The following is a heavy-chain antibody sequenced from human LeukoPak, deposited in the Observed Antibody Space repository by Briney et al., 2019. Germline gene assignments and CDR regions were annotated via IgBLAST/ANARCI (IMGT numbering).Heavy chain of an antibody. Sequence: SETLSLTCIVSGGSISSYYWNWIRQPPGKGLEWIGCIYSSGSTDYNPSLKGRVTISVDTSKSQFSLKLNSVTAADTAVYYCARQSDGYDSNWFDPWGQGTLVTVSS. J-gene: IGHJ5*02. CDR1: GGSISSYY. CDR2: IYSSGST. CDR3: ARQSDGYDSNWFDP. V-gene: IGHV4-4*09. D-gene: IGHD5-24*01.